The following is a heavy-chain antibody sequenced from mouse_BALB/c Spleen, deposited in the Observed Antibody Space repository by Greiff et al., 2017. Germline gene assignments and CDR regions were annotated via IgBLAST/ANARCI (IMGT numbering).Heavy chain of an antibody. V-gene: IGHV1S53*02. D-gene: IGHD2-4*01. J-gene: IGHJ3*01. CDR3: SYDYATWFAY. CDR1: GYTFTDHA. Sequence: VQLQESDAELVKPGASVKISCKASGYTFTDHAIHWVKQKPEQGLEWIGYISPGNGDIKYNEKFKGKATLTADKSSSTAYMQLNSLTSEDSAVYFCSYDYATWFAYWGQGTLVTVSA. CDR2: ISPGNGDI.